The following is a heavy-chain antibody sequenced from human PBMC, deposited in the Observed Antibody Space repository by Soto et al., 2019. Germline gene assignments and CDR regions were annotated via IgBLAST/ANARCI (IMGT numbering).Heavy chain of an antibody. CDR3: ARVGQGAWYFDL. Sequence: EVQLGESGGGLVQPGGSLTPPGAASEFPSNSYGWHGVRQPPGKGGVWVSRINPHGRGTNYADSVKGRFTISRDNAKNTLYLQMNSLRPEDTAVYYCARVGQGAWYFDLWGRGTLVTVSS. V-gene: IGHV3-74*01. J-gene: IGHJ2*01. D-gene: IGHD1-26*01. CDR2: INPHGRGT. CDR1: EFPSNSYG.